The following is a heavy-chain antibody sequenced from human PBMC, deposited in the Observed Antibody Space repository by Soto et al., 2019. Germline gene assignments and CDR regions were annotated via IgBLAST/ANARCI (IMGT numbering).Heavy chain of an antibody. CDR2: IRNKANSYTT. V-gene: IGHV3-72*01. CDR1: GFTFSSYA. J-gene: IGHJ4*02. Sequence: GGSLRLSCAASGFTFSSYAMSWVRQAPGKGLEWVGRIRNKANSYTTEYAASVKGRFTISRDDSKNSLHLQMNSLKTEDTAVYYCFRVNPKYYFDYWGQGTLVTVSS. CDR3: FRVNPKYYFDY.